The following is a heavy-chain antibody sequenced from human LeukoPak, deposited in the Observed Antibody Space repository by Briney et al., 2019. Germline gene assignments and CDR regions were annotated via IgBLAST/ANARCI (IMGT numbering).Heavy chain of an antibody. CDR3: AANQRYPRPVDY. V-gene: IGHV3-33*01. CDR2: IWYDGSNK. CDR1: GFTFSSYG. D-gene: IGHD1-14*01. J-gene: IGHJ4*02. Sequence: GRSLRLSCAASGFTFSSYGMHWVRQAPGKGLEWVAVIWYDGSNKYYADSVKGRFTISRDNSKNTLYLQMNSLRAEDTAVYYCAANQRYPRPVDYWGQGTLVTVSS.